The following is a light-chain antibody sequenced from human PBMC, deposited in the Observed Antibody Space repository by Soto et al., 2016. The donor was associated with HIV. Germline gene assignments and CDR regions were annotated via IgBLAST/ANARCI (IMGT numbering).Light chain of an antibody. Sequence: SSELTQDPAVSVALGQTVKITCQGDSLRSYYATWYQQKPGQAPVFVIYGQSNRPSGIPDRFSGSSSGDRASLTITGAQAEDEADYYCNSRDSSGYHRVFGGGTKLTVL. J-gene: IGLJ2*01. CDR3: NSRDSSGYHRV. V-gene: IGLV3-19*01. CDR2: GQS. CDR1: SLRSYY.